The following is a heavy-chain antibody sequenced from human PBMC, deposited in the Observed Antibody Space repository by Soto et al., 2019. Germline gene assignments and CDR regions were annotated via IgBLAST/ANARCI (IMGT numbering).Heavy chain of an antibody. V-gene: IGHV1-8*01. CDR2: MNPNSGNT. CDR1: GYTFTSYD. D-gene: IGHD2-15*01. CDR3: ARRSCSGGSCHLDFDY. Sequence: ASVKVSCKASGYTFTSYDINWVRQATGQGLEWMGWMNPNSGNTGYAQKFQGRVTMTRNTSISTAYMELSSLRSEDTAVYYCARRSCSGGSCHLDFDYWGQGTLVTVSS. J-gene: IGHJ4*02.